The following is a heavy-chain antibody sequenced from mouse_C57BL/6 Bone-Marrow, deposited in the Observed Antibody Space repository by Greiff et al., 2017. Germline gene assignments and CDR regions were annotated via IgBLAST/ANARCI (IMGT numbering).Heavy chain of an antibody. J-gene: IGHJ4*01. CDR1: GYTFTDYE. V-gene: IGHV1-15*01. CDR2: IDPETGGT. Sequence: QVQLQQSGAELVRPGASVTLSCKASGYTFTDYEMHWVKQTPVHGLEWIGAIDPETGGTAYNQKFKGKAILTADKSSSTAYMELRSLTSEDSAVYYCTRTTVYAMDYGGQGTSVTVSS. CDR3: TRTTVYAMDY. D-gene: IGHD1-1*01.